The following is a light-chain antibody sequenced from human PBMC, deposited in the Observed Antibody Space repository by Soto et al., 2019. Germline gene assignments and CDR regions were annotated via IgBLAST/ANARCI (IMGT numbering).Light chain of an antibody. J-gene: IGLJ1*01. Sequence: SALTQPPSVSSAPGQMVTISCSGSSSNIGNNYVSWYQQLPGTAPKLLIYENNKRPSGIPDRFSGSKSGTSATLGITGLQTGDEADYYCGTWDSSLSAYVFGTGTKVTVL. CDR2: ENN. CDR1: SSNIGNNY. V-gene: IGLV1-51*02. CDR3: GTWDSSLSAYV.